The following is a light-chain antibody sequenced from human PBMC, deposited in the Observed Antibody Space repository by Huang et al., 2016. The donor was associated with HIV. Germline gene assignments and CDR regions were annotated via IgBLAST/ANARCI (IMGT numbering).Light chain of an antibody. CDR1: QSIGDN. V-gene: IGKV3-15*01. Sequence: EIVVTQSPATVSVSPGERATLSCRASQSIGDNVAWYRQKPGQAPKLLLYGASMRATGIPARFRGSGSGTEFTLTISSLQSEDFAVYYCHQYNNWPPAWTFGQGTKVEIK. J-gene: IGKJ1*01. CDR3: HQYNNWPPAWT. CDR2: GAS.